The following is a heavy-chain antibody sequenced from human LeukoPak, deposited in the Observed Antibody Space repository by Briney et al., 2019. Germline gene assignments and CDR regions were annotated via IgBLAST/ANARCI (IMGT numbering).Heavy chain of an antibody. CDR1: SSSSYY. J-gene: IGHJ5*02. Sequence: SSSSYYWGWIRQPPGKGLEWVANIKGDGSEKYYVDSVKGRLTISRDNAKNTLYMQMDSLRAEDTAVYYCAKETHLDNWFDPWGQGTLVTVSS. V-gene: IGHV3-7*03. D-gene: IGHD4-23*01. CDR2: IKGDGSEK. CDR3: AKETHLDNWFDP.